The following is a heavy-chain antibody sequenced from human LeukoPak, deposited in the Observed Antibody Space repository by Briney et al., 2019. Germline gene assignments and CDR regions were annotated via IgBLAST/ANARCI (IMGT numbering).Heavy chain of an antibody. CDR1: GYTFTSYG. J-gene: IGHJ4*02. CDR3: AREGGRADSAAIDS. Sequence: SVKVSCKASGYTFTSYGISWVRQAPGQGLEWLGGIIPIYGTANYAQKFQGRVTITADESTSTAYMDLSSLRSEDTAVYYCAREGGRADSAAIDSWGQGTLVTVSS. CDR2: IIPIYGTA. V-gene: IGHV1-69*13. D-gene: IGHD6-13*01.